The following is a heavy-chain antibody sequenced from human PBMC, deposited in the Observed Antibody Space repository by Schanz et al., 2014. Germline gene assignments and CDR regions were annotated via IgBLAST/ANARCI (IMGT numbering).Heavy chain of an antibody. J-gene: IGHJ3*02. Sequence: QVQLVESGGGVVQPGRSLRLSCAASGFTFSNSPLHWVRQAPGKGLDWVAVISYHGSEKYYADSVKGRFTISRDNSKNTLYLQMNSLRAEDTALYYCAKDPHRDYGGKPQAFDIWGQGTMVTVSS. V-gene: IGHV3-30*04. CDR3: AKDPHRDYGGKPQAFDI. D-gene: IGHD4-17*01. CDR2: ISYHGSEK. CDR1: GFTFSNSP.